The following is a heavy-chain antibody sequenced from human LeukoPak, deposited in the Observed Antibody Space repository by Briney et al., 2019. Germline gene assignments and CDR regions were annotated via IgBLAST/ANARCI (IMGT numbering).Heavy chain of an antibody. V-gene: IGHV3-30*18. J-gene: IGHJ4*02. CDR3: AKDRETTASGTFDY. CDR1: GFTFNNYG. CDR2: ISDDGRNK. Sequence: GGSLRLSCAASGFTFNNYGMHYVRQAPGKGLEWVAVISDDGRNKNYADSVKGRFTTSRDNSNNTLYLQMNSLRAEDTGVYYCAKDRETTASGTFDYWGQGTLVTVSS. D-gene: IGHD6-13*01.